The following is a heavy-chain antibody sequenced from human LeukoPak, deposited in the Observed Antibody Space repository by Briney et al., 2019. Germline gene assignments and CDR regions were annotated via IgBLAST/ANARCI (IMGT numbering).Heavy chain of an antibody. J-gene: IGHJ4*02. Sequence: GGSLRLSCAASGFTFSSYGMHWVRQAPGRGLEWVTVISSDGSNGYYAGSVKGRFTISRDNSQNTLYVQMSSLRPEDTAMYYCVRGVTSGSFDSWGQGTLVTVSS. D-gene: IGHD1-26*01. CDR3: VRGVTSGSFDS. V-gene: IGHV3-30*03. CDR1: GFTFSSYG. CDR2: ISSDGSNG.